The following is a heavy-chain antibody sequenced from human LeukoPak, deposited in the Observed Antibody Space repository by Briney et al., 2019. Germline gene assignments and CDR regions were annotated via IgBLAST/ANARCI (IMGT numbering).Heavy chain of an antibody. Sequence: SETLSLTCAVYGGSFSGYYWSWIRQPPGKGLEWIGEINHSGSTNYNPSLKSRVTIPVDTSKNQFSLKLSSVTAADTAVYYCARGNGYYDSSGYSLSWFDHWGQGTLVTVSS. V-gene: IGHV4-34*01. D-gene: IGHD3-22*01. CDR1: GGSFSGYY. CDR2: INHSGST. CDR3: ARGNGYYDSSGYSLSWFDH. J-gene: IGHJ5*02.